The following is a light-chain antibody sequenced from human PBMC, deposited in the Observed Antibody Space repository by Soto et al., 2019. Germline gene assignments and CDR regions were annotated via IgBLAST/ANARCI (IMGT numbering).Light chain of an antibody. CDR3: QQYNNWPS. CDR2: DIS. CDR1: QTVSRN. Sequence: EVVMTQSPATLSVSPGERATLSFRASQTVSRNLAWYQQRPGQAPRLLIYDISNRAAGVPARFSGSGSETEFTLTIRSLQSEDFAVYFCQQYNNWPSFGQGTRLVI. J-gene: IGKJ5*01. V-gene: IGKV3-15*01.